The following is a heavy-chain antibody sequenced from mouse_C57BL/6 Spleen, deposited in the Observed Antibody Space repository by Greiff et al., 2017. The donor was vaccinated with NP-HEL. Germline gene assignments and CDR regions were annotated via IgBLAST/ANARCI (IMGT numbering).Heavy chain of an antibody. Sequence: VQLQQPGAELVRPGSSVKLSCKASGYTFTSYWMHWVKQRPIQGLEWIGNIDPSDSETHYNQKFKDKATLTVDKSSSTAYMQLSSLTSEDSAVYYCARERGFITTVVANFDYWGQGTTLTVSS. D-gene: IGHD1-1*01. CDR3: ARERGFITTVVANFDY. J-gene: IGHJ2*01. CDR2: IDPSDSET. V-gene: IGHV1-52*01. CDR1: GYTFTSYW.